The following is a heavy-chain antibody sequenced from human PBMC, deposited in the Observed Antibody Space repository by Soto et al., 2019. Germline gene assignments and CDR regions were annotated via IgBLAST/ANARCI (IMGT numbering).Heavy chain of an antibody. CDR2: ISGSGGST. CDR1: GFTFSSYA. J-gene: IGHJ3*02. D-gene: IGHD3-10*02. Sequence: EVQLLESGGGLVQPGGSLRLSCAASGFTFSSYAMRWVRQAPGMGLEWVSAISGSGGSTYYADSVKGRFTISRDNSKNTLYLQMNSLRAEDTAVYYCAKDTDSQLRSVDAFDIWGQGTMVTVSS. V-gene: IGHV3-23*01. CDR3: AKDTDSQLRSVDAFDI.